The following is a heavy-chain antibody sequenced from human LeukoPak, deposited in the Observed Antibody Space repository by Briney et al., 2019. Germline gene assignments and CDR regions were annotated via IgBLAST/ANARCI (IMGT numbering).Heavy chain of an antibody. Sequence: PSETLSLTCAVYGGSFSGYYWSWIRQPPGKGLEWIGEINHSGSTNYNPSLKSRVTISVDTSKNQFSLKLSSVTAADTAVYYCARGCSQWLRNFDYWGQGTLVTVSS. V-gene: IGHV4-34*01. J-gene: IGHJ4*02. D-gene: IGHD6-19*01. CDR2: INHSGST. CDR1: GGSFSGYY. CDR3: ARGCSQWLRNFDY.